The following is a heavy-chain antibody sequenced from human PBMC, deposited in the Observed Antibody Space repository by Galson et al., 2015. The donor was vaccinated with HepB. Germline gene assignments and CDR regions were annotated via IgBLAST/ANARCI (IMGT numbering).Heavy chain of an antibody. J-gene: IGHJ4*02. Sequence: SVKVSCKASGYTFTSYGISWVRQAPGQGLEWMGWISAYNGNTNYAQKLQGRVTMTTDTSTSTAYMELRSLRSDDTAVYYCARTNTYYYDSSGYPPFDYWGQGTLVTVSS. CDR1: GYTFTSYG. V-gene: IGHV1-18*04. CDR2: ISAYNGNT. D-gene: IGHD3-22*01. CDR3: ARTNTYYYDSSGYPPFDY.